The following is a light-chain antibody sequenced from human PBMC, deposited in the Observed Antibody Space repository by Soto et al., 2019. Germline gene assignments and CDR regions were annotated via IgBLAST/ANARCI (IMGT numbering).Light chain of an antibody. CDR1: QSIRSY. Sequence: DIQLIQSPSSLSASVGDKVTITCRASQSIRSYLNWVQQKPGKAPKLLIYDASSLESGVPSRFSGSGSGTEFTLTISNLQPDDFATYYCQQYDNYPLTFGGGTKVDIK. CDR2: DAS. J-gene: IGKJ4*01. CDR3: QQYDNYPLT. V-gene: IGKV1-5*01.